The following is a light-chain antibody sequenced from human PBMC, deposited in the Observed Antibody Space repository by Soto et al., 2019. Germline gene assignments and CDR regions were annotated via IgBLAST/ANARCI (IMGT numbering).Light chain of an antibody. CDR3: XQYHNWPPIT. V-gene: IGKV3-15*01. Sequence: EIVMTQSPATLSVSPGERATLSCRASQSVSSNLAWYQQKPGQAPRLLIYDASTRATGIPARFSGSGAGTEFXLTXXSXQSEDFAVYXCXQYHNWPPITFGQGTRLEIK. CDR1: QSVSSN. CDR2: DAS. J-gene: IGKJ5*01.